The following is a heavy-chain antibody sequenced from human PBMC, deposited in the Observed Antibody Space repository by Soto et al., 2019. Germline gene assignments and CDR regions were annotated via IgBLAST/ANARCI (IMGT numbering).Heavy chain of an antibody. CDR2: IHYSGST. V-gene: IGHV4-30-2*03. CDR3: ASQHYYDSSGYYVVY. D-gene: IGHD3-22*01. Sequence: SETLSLTCDVSGDTISTGGYTWAWIRQPPGKGLEWIGNIHYSGSTYYDSSLKSRVTISVDTSKNQFSLKLSSVTAADTAVYYCASQHYYDSSGYYVVYWGQGTLVTVSS. J-gene: IGHJ4*02. CDR1: GDTISTGGYT.